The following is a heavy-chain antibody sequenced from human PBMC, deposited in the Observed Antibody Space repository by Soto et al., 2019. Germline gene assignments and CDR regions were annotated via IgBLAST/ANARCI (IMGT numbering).Heavy chain of an antibody. CDR1: GFSLSTSVVG. CDR2: IYWDDDK. Sequence: QITLKESGPTLVKPTQTLTLTCTFSGFSLSTSVVGVGWIRQPPGKALEWLALIYWDDDKRYSPSLKSRLTITKDTSKNQVVLTVTNMDPVDTATYYCAHRPGYVFPYNNRAYYFDYWGQGTLVTVSS. CDR3: AHRPGYVFPYNNRAYYFDY. V-gene: IGHV2-5*02. J-gene: IGHJ4*02. D-gene: IGHD3-10*01.